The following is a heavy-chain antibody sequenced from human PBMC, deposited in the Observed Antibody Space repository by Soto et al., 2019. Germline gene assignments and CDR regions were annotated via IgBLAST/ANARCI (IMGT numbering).Heavy chain of an antibody. J-gene: IGHJ6*02. CDR2: INPNSGGT. Sequence: GASVKVSCKASGYTFTGYYMHWVRQAPGQGLEWMGWINPNSGGTNYAQKFQGRVTMTRDTSISTAYMELSRLRSDDTAVYYCARDRVTTDYYYYGMDVWGQGTTVTVSS. V-gene: IGHV1-2*02. CDR1: GYTFTGYY. D-gene: IGHD4-17*01. CDR3: ARDRVTTDYYYYGMDV.